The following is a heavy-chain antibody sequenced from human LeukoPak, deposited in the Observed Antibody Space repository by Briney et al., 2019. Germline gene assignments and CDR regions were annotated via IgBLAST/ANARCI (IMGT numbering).Heavy chain of an antibody. CDR1: GYTFTGYY. CDR2: INANSGGT. Sequence: GASVKVSCKASGYTFTGYYIHWVRQAPGQGLEWMGWINANSGGTNYAQKFQGRVTMTRDTSASTAYTELSRLRYDDTAVCYCARYLAAPYDAFDIWGQGTMVTVSS. D-gene: IGHD6-6*01. V-gene: IGHV1-2*02. CDR3: ARYLAAPYDAFDI. J-gene: IGHJ3*02.